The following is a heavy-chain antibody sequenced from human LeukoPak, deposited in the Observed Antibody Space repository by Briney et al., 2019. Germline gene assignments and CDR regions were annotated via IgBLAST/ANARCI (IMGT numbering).Heavy chain of an antibody. CDR2: ISYDGSNK. CDR1: GFTFSSYG. D-gene: IGHD4-17*01. Sequence: GGSLRLSCAASGFTFSSYGMHWVRQAPGKGLEWVAVISYDGSNKYYADSVKGRFTISRDNSKNTLYLQMNSLRAEDTAVYYCARDEPRYGDCLDYWGQGTLVTVSS. CDR3: ARDEPRYGDCLDY. V-gene: IGHV3-30*03. J-gene: IGHJ4*02.